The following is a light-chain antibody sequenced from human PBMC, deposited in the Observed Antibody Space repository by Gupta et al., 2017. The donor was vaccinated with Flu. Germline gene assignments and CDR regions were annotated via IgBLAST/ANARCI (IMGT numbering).Light chain of an antibody. CDR3: QQDDSYPRT. Sequence: AIRLTQSPSSFSASTGDRVTITCRASQVISSYLAWYQQKPGKAPKLLIYDASTLQRGVPSRFSGSGSGTDFTLTISSLQSEDFATYYCQQDDSYPRTFGEGTKVEIK. CDR1: QVISSY. J-gene: IGKJ4*02. CDR2: DAS. V-gene: IGKV1-8*01.